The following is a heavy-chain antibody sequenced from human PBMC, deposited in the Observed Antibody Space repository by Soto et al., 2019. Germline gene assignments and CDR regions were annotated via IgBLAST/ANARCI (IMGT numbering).Heavy chain of an antibody. Sequence: EVQLVESGGGLVQPGGSLGLSCAASGFTFSIYAMHWVRQAPGKGLEYVSAISSNGGSTYYANSVKGRFTISRDNSKNTLYLQMGSLRAEDMAVYYCARGPGYYFDYWGQGTLVTVSS. V-gene: IGHV3-64*01. CDR2: ISSNGGST. CDR1: GFTFSIYA. J-gene: IGHJ4*02. CDR3: ARGPGYYFDY.